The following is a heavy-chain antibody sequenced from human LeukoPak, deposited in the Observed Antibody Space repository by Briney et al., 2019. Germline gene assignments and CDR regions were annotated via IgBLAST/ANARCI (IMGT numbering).Heavy chain of an antibody. D-gene: IGHD1-26*01. V-gene: IGHV4-30-4*02. CDR1: GGSISSGDYY. Sequence: PSETLSLTCTVSGGSISSGDYYWSWIRQPPGKGLEWIGYIYYSGSTYYNPSLKSRVTISVDTSKNQFSLKLSSVTAADTAVYYCARTSGSYFYYYGMDVWGQGTTVTVSS. CDR2: IYYSGST. J-gene: IGHJ6*02. CDR3: ARTSGSYFYYYGMDV.